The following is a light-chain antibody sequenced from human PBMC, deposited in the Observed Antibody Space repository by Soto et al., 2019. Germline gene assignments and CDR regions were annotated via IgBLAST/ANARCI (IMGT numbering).Light chain of an antibody. CDR1: QSVSSSY. J-gene: IGKJ1*01. CDR2: GAS. V-gene: IGKV3-20*01. Sequence: EIVLTQSPCTLSLSPGERATLSCRASQSVSSSYLAWYQQKPGQAPRLLIYGASSRATGIPDRFSGSGSGTDFTLTISRLEPEDFAVFYCQQYGGSPWTFGQGTKVDI. CDR3: QQYGGSPWT.